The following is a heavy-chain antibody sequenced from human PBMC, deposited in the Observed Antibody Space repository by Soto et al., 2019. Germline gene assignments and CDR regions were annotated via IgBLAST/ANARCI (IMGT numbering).Heavy chain of an antibody. V-gene: IGHV3-33*05. CDR1: GFTFNSNA. D-gene: IGHD6-13*01. J-gene: IGHJ4*02. Sequence: QVQLVESGGRVVQPGRSLRLSCAASGFTFNSNAMHWVRQAPGKGLEWVSVISFDGSDTFYGDSVKGRFTISRDNSENPLYLQMNSLRAEDTAVYYCGRDHDNRSWYGYLDYWGQGTLVTVSS. CDR3: GRDHDNRSWYGYLDY. CDR2: ISFDGSDT.